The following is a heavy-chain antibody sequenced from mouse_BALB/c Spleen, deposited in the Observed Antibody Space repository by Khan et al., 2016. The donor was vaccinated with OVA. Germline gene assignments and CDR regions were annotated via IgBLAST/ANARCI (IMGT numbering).Heavy chain of an antibody. J-gene: IGHJ3*01. Sequence: QVQLKQSGAELARPGASVKLSCKASGYTFTSYTIHWIKQRPGQGLEWIGYINPSSGYTNYTQKFKDKATLTADKSSTTAYMQLSSLKSDETAVYYGESDGAYYGNGGWLAYWGQGTLVTVAA. V-gene: IGHV1-4*01. CDR2: INPSSGYT. CDR1: GYTFTSYT. D-gene: IGHD2-10*01. CDR3: ESDGAYYGNGGWLAY.